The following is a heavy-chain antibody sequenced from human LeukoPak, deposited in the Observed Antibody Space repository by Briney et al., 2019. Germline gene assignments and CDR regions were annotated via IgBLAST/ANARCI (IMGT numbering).Heavy chain of an antibody. CDR3: ASRRGGIVGDY. V-gene: IGHV3-21*01. CDR2: ISSRSSYI. CDR1: GFTFSSYS. D-gene: IGHD2-15*01. J-gene: IGHJ4*02. Sequence: GGSLRLSCAASGFTFSSYSMNWVRQAPGKGLEWVSYISSRSSYIYYADSVKGRFTISRDNAKNTVYLQMNSLRAEDTAGYYCASRRGGIVGDYWGQGTLVTVSS.